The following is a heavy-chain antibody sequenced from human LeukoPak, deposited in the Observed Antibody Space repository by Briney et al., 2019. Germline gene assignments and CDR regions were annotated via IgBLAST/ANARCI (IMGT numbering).Heavy chain of an antibody. CDR3: VRDAKSYSSSWYFKE. CDR2: ISYDGSNK. J-gene: IGHJ4*02. Sequence: GGSLRLSCAASGFTFSSYAMHWVRQAPGKGLEWVAVISYDGSNKYYADSVKGRFTISRDNSKNTLYLQMNSLRAEDTAVYYCVRDAKSYSSSWYFKEWGQGTLVTVSS. V-gene: IGHV3-30-3*01. D-gene: IGHD6-13*01. CDR1: GFTFSSYA.